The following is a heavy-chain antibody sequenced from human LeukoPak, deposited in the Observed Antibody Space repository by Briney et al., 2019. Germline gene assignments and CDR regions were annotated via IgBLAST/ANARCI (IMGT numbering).Heavy chain of an antibody. CDR2: IYPGGSET. Sequence: PGESLKISCKGSGFSFTSYWIAWVRQRPGKGLEWMGIIYPGGSETRYDPSFQGQVTISADSSTSTAYLQWSSLRASDTAMYYCARASRDGYNQNFDHWGQGTLVTVSS. CDR1: GFSFTSYW. CDR3: ARASRDGYNQNFDH. V-gene: IGHV5-51*01. J-gene: IGHJ4*02. D-gene: IGHD5-24*01.